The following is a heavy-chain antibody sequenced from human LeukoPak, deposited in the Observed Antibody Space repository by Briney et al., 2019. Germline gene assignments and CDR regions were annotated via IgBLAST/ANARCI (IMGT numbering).Heavy chain of an antibody. CDR3: ARASGSYHHFDY. CDR2: IYHSGST. Sequence: ASETLSLTCTVSGYSISSGYYWGWIRQPPGKGLEWIGSIYHSGSTYYNPSLKSRVTISVDTSKNQFSLKLSSVTAADTAVYYCARASGSYHHFDYWGQGTLVTVSS. V-gene: IGHV4-38-2*02. J-gene: IGHJ4*02. CDR1: GYSISSGYY. D-gene: IGHD1-26*01.